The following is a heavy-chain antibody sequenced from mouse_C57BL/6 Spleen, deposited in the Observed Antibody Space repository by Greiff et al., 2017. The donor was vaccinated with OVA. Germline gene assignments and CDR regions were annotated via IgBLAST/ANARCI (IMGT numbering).Heavy chain of an antibody. Sequence: EVKLMESGGGLVKPGGSLKLSCAASGFTFSDYGVHWVRQAPEKGLEWVAYISSGSSTIYYADTVKGRFTISRDNAKNTLFLQMTSLRSEDTAMYYCARRYYDYDDYYAMDYWGQGTSVTVSS. CDR3: ARRYYDYDDYYAMDY. CDR1: GFTFSDYG. V-gene: IGHV5-17*01. CDR2: ISSGSSTI. J-gene: IGHJ4*01. D-gene: IGHD2-4*01.